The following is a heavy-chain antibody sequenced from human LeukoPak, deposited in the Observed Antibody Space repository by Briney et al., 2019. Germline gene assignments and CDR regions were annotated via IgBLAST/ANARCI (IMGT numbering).Heavy chain of an antibody. V-gene: IGHV1-69*05. CDR1: GGTFSSYA. J-gene: IGHJ5*02. CDR3: ARGRLISYSSWYLVGWFDP. CDR2: IIPIFGAA. Sequence: SVKVSCKASGGTFSSYAISWVRQAPGQGLEWMGRIIPIFGAANYAQKFQGRVTITTDESTTTAYMELSSLRSEDTAVYYCARGRLISYSSWYLVGWFDPWGQGTLVTVSS. D-gene: IGHD6-13*01.